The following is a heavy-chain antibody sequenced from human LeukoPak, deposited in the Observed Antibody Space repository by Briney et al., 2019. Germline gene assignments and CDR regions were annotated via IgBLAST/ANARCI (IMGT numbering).Heavy chain of an antibody. J-gene: IGHJ4*02. D-gene: IGHD6-19*01. CDR2: IKRDGSEK. CDR1: GFTFSSYW. CDR3: AKLSGSGWRGVLRPH. V-gene: IGHV3-7*01. Sequence: PGGSLRLSCAASGFTFSSYWMSWVRQAPGKGLEWVANIKRDGSEKYYVDSVKGRFTISRDNAKNSLYLQMNSLRAEDTAVYYCAKLSGSGWRGVLRPHWGQGTLVTVSS.